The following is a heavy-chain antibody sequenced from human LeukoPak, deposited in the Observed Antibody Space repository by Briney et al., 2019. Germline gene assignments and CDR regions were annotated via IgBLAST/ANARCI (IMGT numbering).Heavy chain of an antibody. J-gene: IGHJ4*02. V-gene: IGHV3-74*01. CDR3: ARDRRDWEYDY. CDR1: GFTFSSYW. D-gene: IGHD2-21*02. Sequence: GGSLRLSCAASGFTFSSYWMHWVRQAPGKGPVWVSRINSDGSSTSYADSVKGRFTISRDNAKNTLYLQMNSLRAEDTAVYYCARDRRDWEYDYWGQGTLVTVSS. CDR2: INSDGSST.